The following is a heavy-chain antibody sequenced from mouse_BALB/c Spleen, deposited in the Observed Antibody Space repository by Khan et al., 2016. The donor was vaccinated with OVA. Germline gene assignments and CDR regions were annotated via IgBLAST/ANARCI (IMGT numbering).Heavy chain of an antibody. Sequence: VQLQQSGPELVKPGTSVKMSCKASGYRITSYLIHWVKEMPGQGLEWIGYINPYNGATKYNEKFKGKATLTSDKSSNTAYMELSSLTSEDSAVYYCARGNWQSYYFDFWGQGTTVTVSS. V-gene: IGHV1S136*01. CDR3: ARGNWQSYYFDF. J-gene: IGHJ2*01. CDR1: GYRITSYL. D-gene: IGHD4-1*01. CDR2: INPYNGAT.